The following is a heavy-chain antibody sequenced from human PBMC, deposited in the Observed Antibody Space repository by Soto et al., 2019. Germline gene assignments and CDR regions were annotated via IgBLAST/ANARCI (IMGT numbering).Heavy chain of an antibody. D-gene: IGHD3-22*01. J-gene: IGHJ4*02. CDR2: ISAYNGNT. V-gene: IGHV1-18*01. CDR3: AREDYYDSSGYRTQHFDY. Sequence: QVQLVQSGAEVKKPGASVKVSCKASGYTFTSYGISWVRQAPGQGLEWMGWISAYNGNTNYAQKLQDRVTMTTDTSTSTAYMELRSLRSDDTAVYYCAREDYYDSSGYRTQHFDYWGQGTLVTVSS. CDR1: GYTFTSYG.